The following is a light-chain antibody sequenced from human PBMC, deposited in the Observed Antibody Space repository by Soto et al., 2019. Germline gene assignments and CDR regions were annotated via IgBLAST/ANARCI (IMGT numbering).Light chain of an antibody. Sequence: QSVLTQPPSVSGAPGQRVTISCTGSGSNIGAGYAVHWYQHLPGTAPKLLIYDNDKRPSGIPDRFSASKSGTSATLGITGLQTGDEADYYCEAWDSSLSAGVFGGGTKLTVL. CDR2: DND. J-gene: IGLJ3*02. V-gene: IGLV1-51*01. CDR1: GSNIGAGY. CDR3: EAWDSSLSAGV.